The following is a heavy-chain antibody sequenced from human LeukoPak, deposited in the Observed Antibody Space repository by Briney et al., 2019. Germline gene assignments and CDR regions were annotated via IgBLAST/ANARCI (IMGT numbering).Heavy chain of an antibody. V-gene: IGHV1-18*01. CDR3: ARDLRYFDWLPHYYGMDV. CDR2: ISAYNGNT. Sequence: ASVKVSCKASGYTFTSYGISWVRQAPGQGLEWMGWISAYNGNTNYAQKLKGRVTMTTDTSTSTAYMELRSLRSDDTAVYYCARDLRYFDWLPHYYGMDVWGQGTTVTVSS. D-gene: IGHD3-9*01. J-gene: IGHJ6*02. CDR1: GYTFTSYG.